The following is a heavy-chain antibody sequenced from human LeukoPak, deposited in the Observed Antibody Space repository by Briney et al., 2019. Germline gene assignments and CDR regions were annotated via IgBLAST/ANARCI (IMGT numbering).Heavy chain of an antibody. CDR2: ITGSDSYI. J-gene: IGHJ6*02. Sequence: PGGSLRLSCAASGFTFVNAWMTWVRQAPGKGLEWVSSITGSDSYIYYADSVKGRFTISRDNAKNSLYLQMNSLRAEDTAVYYCARVPTVPGPCYYGMDVWGQGTTVTVSS. CDR3: ARVPTVPGPCYYGMDV. V-gene: IGHV3-21*01. D-gene: IGHD3-10*01. CDR1: GFTFVNAW.